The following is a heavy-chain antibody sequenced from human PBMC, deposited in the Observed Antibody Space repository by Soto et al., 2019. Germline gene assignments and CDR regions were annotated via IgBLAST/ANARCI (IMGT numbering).Heavy chain of an antibody. CDR3: AKSPDRGYGDYYYYYGMDV. J-gene: IGHJ6*02. CDR2: ISGSGGST. CDR1: GFTFSSYA. Sequence: GGSLRLSCAASGFTFSSYAMSWVRQAPGKGLEWVSAISGSGGSTYYADSVKGRFTISRDNSKNTLYLQMNSLRAEDTAVYYCAKSPDRGYGDYYYYYGMDVWGQGTTVTVSS. D-gene: IGHD4-17*01. V-gene: IGHV3-23*01.